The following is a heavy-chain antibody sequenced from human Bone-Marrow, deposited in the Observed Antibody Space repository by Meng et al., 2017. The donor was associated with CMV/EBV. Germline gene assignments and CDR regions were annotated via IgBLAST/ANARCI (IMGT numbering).Heavy chain of an antibody. D-gene: IGHD1-26*01. CDR1: GFTFSQYG. V-gene: IGHV3-48*04. J-gene: IGHJ4*02. CDR2: IRSNSNMI. CDR3: ARRTGGSYHFDY. Sequence: ETLSLTCAASGFTFSQYGMNWVRQAPGKGLEWLSFIRSNSNMIKYADSVKGRFTISRDNAKNSLYLQMNSLRAEDTAVYYCARRTGGSYHFDYWGQGTLVTVSS.